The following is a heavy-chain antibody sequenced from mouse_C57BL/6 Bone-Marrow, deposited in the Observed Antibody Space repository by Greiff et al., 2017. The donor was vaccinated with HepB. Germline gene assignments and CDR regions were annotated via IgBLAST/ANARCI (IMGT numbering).Heavy chain of an antibody. CDR3: VSVGTTVVEDDAMDY. CDR2: IRSKSNNYAT. D-gene: IGHD1-1*01. CDR1: GFSFNTYA. Sequence: DGSLKLSCAASGFSFNTYAMNWVRQAPGKGLEWVARIRSKSNNYATYYADSVKDRFTISRDDTESMLYLQMNNLKTGDTAMYYWVSVGTTVVEDDAMDYWGQGTSVTVSS. V-gene: IGHV10-1*01. J-gene: IGHJ4*01.